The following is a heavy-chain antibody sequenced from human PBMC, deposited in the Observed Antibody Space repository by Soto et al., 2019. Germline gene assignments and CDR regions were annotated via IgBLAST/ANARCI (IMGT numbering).Heavy chain of an antibody. D-gene: IGHD3-22*01. J-gene: IGHJ6*02. CDR1: GGSISSGGYY. CDR2: IYYSGST. CDR3: ARGYDSSGYYYYYYGMDV. V-gene: IGHV4-31*03. Sequence: SETLSLTCTVSGGSISSGGYYWSWIRQHPGKGLEWIGYIYYSGSTYYNPSLKSRVTISVDTSKNQFSLKLSSGTAADTAVYYCARGYDSSGYYYYYYGMDVWGQGTTVTVSS.